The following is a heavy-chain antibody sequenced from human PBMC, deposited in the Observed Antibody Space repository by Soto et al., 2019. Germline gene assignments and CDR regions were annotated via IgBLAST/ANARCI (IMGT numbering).Heavy chain of an antibody. CDR3: ARDRYYDILTGYYNYGMDV. V-gene: IGHV3-30-3*01. CDR2: ISYDGSNK. J-gene: IGHJ6*02. Sequence: GGSLRLSCAASGFTFSSYAMHWVRQAPGKGLEWVAVISYDGSNKYYADSVKGRFTISRDNSKNTLYLQMNSLRAEDTAVYYCARDRYYDILTGYYNYGMDVWGQGTTVTVSS. D-gene: IGHD3-9*01. CDR1: GFTFSSYA.